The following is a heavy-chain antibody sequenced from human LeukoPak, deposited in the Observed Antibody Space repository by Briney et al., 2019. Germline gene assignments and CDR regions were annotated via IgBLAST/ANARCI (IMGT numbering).Heavy chain of an antibody. CDR1: GCTFTNYD. CDR3: ARPYDSSGYLNY. D-gene: IGHD3-22*01. Sequence: ASVKVSCKASGCTFTNYDINWVRQATGQGLEWVGWVNPYSGNTGYAQKFQGRVTMTRDMSTSTVYMELSSLRSEDTAVYYCARPYDSSGYLNYWGQGTLVTVSS. CDR2: VNPYSGNT. V-gene: IGHV1-8*02. J-gene: IGHJ4*02.